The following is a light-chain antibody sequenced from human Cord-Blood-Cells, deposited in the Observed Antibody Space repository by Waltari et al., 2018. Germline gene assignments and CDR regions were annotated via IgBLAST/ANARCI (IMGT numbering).Light chain of an antibody. CDR1: ILSVGGYNY. Sequence: QSALTQPPSASGSPGQSVTIPCTAPILSVGGYNYVPWYQQHPGKAPKLMIYEVSKRPSGVPDRFSGSKSGNTASLTVSGLQAEDEADYYCSSYAGSNNVVFGGGTKLTVL. J-gene: IGLJ2*01. V-gene: IGLV2-8*01. CDR3: SSYAGSNNVV. CDR2: EVS.